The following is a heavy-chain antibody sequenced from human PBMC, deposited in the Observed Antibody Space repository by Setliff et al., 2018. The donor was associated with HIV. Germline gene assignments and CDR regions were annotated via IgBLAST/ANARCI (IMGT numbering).Heavy chain of an antibody. J-gene: IGHJ4*02. V-gene: IGHV1-24*01. D-gene: IGHD3-10*01. CDR3: ATTRITMVRGVRGPFDY. CDR2: FDPEDGET. CDR1: GYALTELS. Sequence: ASVKVSCKASGYALTELSMHWVRQAPGKGLEWMGGFDPEDGETIYAQKFQGRVTMTEDTSTDTAYMELSSLRSEDTAVYYCATTRITMVRGVRGPFDYWGQGTLVTVSS.